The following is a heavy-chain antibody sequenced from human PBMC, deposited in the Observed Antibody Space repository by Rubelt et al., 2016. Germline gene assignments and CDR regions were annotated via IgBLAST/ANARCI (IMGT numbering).Heavy chain of an antibody. V-gene: IGHV3-30*04. CDR1: A. J-gene: IGHJ4*02. CDR3: ARDFYFYSGSYPQRPTSFDY. Sequence: AMHWVRQAPGKGLEWVAVISYDGSNKYYADSMKGRFTISRDNSKNTLYLQMNSLRAEDTAVYYCARDFYFYSGSYPQRPTSFDYWGQGTLVTVSS. CDR2: ISYDGSNK. D-gene: IGHD1-26*01.